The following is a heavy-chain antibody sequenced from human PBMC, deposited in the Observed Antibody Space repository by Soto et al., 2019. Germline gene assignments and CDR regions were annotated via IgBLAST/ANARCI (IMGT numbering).Heavy chain of an antibody. CDR2: ISSSDSIV. CDR1: GFTFSDYY. CDR3: ARDLGYYDSSGYFDY. D-gene: IGHD3-22*01. Sequence: PGGSLRLSCAASGFTFSDYYMSWIRQAPGKGLEWVSYISSSDSIVSYADSVKGRFTISRDNAKNSLYLQMNSLRAEDTAVYFCARDLGYYDSSGYFDYWGQGTLGTVPQ. J-gene: IGHJ4*02. V-gene: IGHV3-11*01.